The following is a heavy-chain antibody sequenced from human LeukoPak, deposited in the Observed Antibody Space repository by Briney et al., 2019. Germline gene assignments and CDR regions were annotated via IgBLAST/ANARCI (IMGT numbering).Heavy chain of an antibody. D-gene: IGHD3-10*01. CDR1: GFTFSSFG. Sequence: PGGSLRLSCAASGFTFSSFGMHWVRQAPGKGLEWVAVISYDGSKNYCADSVKGRFTTSRDNSKNTLYLQMNSLRAEDTAVYYCARDKTVRITMVRGVPYYFDYWGQGTLVTVSS. CDR2: ISYDGSKN. CDR3: ARDKTVRITMVRGVPYYFDY. V-gene: IGHV3-30*03. J-gene: IGHJ4*02.